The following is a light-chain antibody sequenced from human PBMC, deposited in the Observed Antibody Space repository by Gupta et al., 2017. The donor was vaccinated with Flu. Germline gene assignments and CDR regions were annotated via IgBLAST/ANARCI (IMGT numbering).Light chain of an antibody. V-gene: IGKV3-11*01. CDR2: YTS. CDR1: HSMSSY. Sequence: VVFTHSPAPLSLSLGDRATLSCRASHSMSSYLAWYQQRPSQTPSLLIYYTSNRPTGIPARFSGSGSGTDFTLTISSLEPEDFAVYYCQQRMKSPLTFGQGTRLQIK. J-gene: IGKJ5*01. CDR3: QQRMKSPLT.